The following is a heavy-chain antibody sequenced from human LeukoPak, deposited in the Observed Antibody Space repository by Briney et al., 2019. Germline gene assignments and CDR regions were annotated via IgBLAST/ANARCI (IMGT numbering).Heavy chain of an antibody. Sequence: ASVTVSCKASGYTFTGYYMHWVRQAPGQGLEWMGWINPNSGGTNYAQKFQGRVTMTRDTSISTAYMELSRLRSDDTAVYYCASPIVGATSYYYYGMDVWGQGTTVTVSS. D-gene: IGHD1-26*01. J-gene: IGHJ6*02. CDR2: INPNSGGT. CDR3: ASPIVGATSYYYYGMDV. CDR1: GYTFTGYY. V-gene: IGHV1-2*02.